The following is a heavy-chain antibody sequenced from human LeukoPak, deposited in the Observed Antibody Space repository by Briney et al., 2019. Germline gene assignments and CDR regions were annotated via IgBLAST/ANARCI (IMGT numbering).Heavy chain of an antibody. Sequence: ASVKVSCKASGYTFTGHDINWVRQAPGQRLEWMGWINAGNGNTKYSQKFQGRVTITRDTSASTAYMELSSLRSEDTAVYYCARARDYYDSSGIPAGGYFDYWGQGTLVTVSS. V-gene: IGHV1-3*01. CDR2: INAGNGNT. D-gene: IGHD3-22*01. CDR3: ARARDYYDSSGIPAGGYFDY. CDR1: GYTFTGHD. J-gene: IGHJ4*02.